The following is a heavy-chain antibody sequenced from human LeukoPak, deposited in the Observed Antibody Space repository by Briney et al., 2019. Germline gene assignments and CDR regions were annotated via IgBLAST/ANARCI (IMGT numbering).Heavy chain of an antibody. Sequence: PGRSLRLSSAASGFTFDDYAMHWVRQAPGKGLEWVSGISWNSGSIGYADSVKGRFTISRDNAKNSLYLQMNSLRAEDTALYYCAKGYSRDYDYWGQGTLVTVSS. D-gene: IGHD6-13*01. CDR3: AKGYSRDYDY. J-gene: IGHJ4*02. V-gene: IGHV3-9*01. CDR1: GFTFDDYA. CDR2: ISWNSGSI.